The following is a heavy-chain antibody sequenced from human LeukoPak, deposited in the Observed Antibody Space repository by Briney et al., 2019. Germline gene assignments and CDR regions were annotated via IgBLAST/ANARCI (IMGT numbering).Heavy chain of an antibody. CDR2: IYPGDSDT. CDR1: GYSFTNYW. D-gene: IGHD3-10*01. J-gene: IGHJ4*02. Sequence: GESLKISCEASGYSFTNYWIGWVRQMPEKGLEWMGIIYPGDSDTRYSPSFQGQVTISADKSISSIYVQWSSLKASDTAMYYCARHSYYYGSGSYYSLDYWGQGTLVTVSS. CDR3: ARHSYYYGSGSYYSLDY. V-gene: IGHV5-51*01.